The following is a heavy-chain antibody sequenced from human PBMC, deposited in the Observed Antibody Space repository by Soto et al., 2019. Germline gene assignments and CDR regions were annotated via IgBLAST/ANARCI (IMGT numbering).Heavy chain of an antibody. CDR1: GFTFRSYW. CDR3: ASPRGGGYRIFDY. J-gene: IGHJ4*02. V-gene: IGHV3-7*01. D-gene: IGHD1-26*01. CDR2: IKEDGSEE. Sequence: GGSLRLSCVASGFTFRSYWMTWIRQAPGKGLEWVGNIKEDGSEEKYVDSVKGRFTISRDNAKNSLYLQMNSLRVEDTAIYYCASPRGGGYRIFDYWGRGALVTVSS.